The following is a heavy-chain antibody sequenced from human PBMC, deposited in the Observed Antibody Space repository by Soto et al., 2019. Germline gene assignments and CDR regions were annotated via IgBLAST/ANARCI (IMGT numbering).Heavy chain of an antibody. CDR1: GYTFTGYY. V-gene: IGHV1-2*04. CDR3: ARARAWSDYDILTGYYRDSYYFDY. J-gene: IGHJ4*02. Sequence: ASVKVSCKASGYTFTGYYMHWVRQAPGQGLEWMGWINPNSGGTNYAQKFQGWVTMTRDTSISTAYMELSRLRSDDTAVYYCARARAWSDYDILTGYYRDSYYFDYWGQGTLVTVSS. D-gene: IGHD3-9*01. CDR2: INPNSGGT.